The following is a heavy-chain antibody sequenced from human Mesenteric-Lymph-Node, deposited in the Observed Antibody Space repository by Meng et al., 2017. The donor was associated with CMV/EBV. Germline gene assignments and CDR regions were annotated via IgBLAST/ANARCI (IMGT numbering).Heavy chain of an antibody. Sequence: GESLKISCKGSGYTFTGYYMHWVRQAPGQGLEWMGWINPNSGNTGYAQKFQGRVTMTRNTSISTAYMELSSLRSEDTAVYYCARGGKYDFWSGYWYYYYGMDVWGQGTTVTVSS. CDR3: ARGGKYDFWSGYWYYYYGMDV. J-gene: IGHJ6*02. CDR1: GYTFTGYY. V-gene: IGHV1-8*02. CDR2: INPNSGNT. D-gene: IGHD3-3*01.